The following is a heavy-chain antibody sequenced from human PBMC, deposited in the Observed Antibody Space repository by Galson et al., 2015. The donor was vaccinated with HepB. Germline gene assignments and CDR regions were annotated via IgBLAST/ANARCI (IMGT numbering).Heavy chain of an antibody. CDR3: ARSPYDFLTNYIDY. D-gene: IGHD3-3*01. J-gene: IGHJ4*02. Sequence: SLRLSCAASGFTFSSYWMSWVRQAPGKGLEWVANIKQDGSEKYYVDSVKGRFTISRGNAKNSLYLQMNSLRAEDTAVYYCARSPYDFLTNYIDYWGQGALVTVSS. CDR1: GFTFSSYW. CDR2: IKQDGSEK. V-gene: IGHV3-7*01.